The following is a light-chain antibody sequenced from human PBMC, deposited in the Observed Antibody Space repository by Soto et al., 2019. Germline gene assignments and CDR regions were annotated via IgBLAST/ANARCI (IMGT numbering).Light chain of an antibody. CDR2: GVS. V-gene: IGLV2-14*01. J-gene: IGLJ2*01. CDR3: TSYTRVSTVV. Sequence: QSVLTQPASVSGSPGQSITISCTGTNSDVGDYNYVSWYQHHPGKAPKLMIYGVSNRPSGVSNRFSGSKSGNTASLTISGLQAEDEASYYCTSYTRVSTVVFGGGTQLTVL. CDR1: NSDVGDYNY.